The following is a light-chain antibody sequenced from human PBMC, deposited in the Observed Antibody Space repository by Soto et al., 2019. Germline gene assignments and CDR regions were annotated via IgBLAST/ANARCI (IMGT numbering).Light chain of an antibody. J-gene: IGLJ2*01. CDR3: SSYTSSSTLK. V-gene: IGLV2-14*01. Sequence: QSALTQPASVSGSPGQSITISCTGTSSDVGGYNYVSWYQQHPGKAPKLMIYEVSNRPSGVSNRFSGSKSGNTASLTISGLQAEDEADYYCSSYTSSSTLKIGGGTPLTVL. CDR1: SSDVGGYNY. CDR2: EVS.